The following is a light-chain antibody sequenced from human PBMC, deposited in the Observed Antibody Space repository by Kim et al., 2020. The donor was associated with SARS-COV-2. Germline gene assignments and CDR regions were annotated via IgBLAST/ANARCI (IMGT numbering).Light chain of an antibody. CDR2: SNN. J-gene: IGLJ3*02. CDR3: AAWDDSLNGLWV. CDR1: SANIGSNT. V-gene: IGLV1-44*01. Sequence: QRVNISCTGSSANIGSNTVNWYQQLPGTAPQLLIYSNNQRPSGVLDRFSGCKSGASTSLAISGLQSEDDADYYCAAWDDSLNGLWVFGGGTQLTVL.